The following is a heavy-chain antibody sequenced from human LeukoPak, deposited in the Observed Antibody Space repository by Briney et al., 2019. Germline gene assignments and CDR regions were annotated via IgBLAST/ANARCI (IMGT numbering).Heavy chain of an antibody. CDR3: ARRKVVSAYYYGMDV. J-gene: IGHJ6*02. CDR1: GFTVSSQY. V-gene: IGHV3-66*01. D-gene: IGHD2-2*01. CDR2: IYTGGTT. Sequence: PGGSLRLSCAAFGFTVSSQYMSWVRQAPGKGLEWVSVIYTGGTTHYADSVKGRFTISRDNAKNTLFLQMNSLRAEDTAVYYCARRKVVSAYYYGMDVWGQGTTVTVSS.